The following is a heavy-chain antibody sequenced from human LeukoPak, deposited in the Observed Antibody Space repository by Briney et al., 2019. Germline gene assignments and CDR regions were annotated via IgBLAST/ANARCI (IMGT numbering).Heavy chain of an antibody. CDR1: GFTFSSYS. CDR2: INNDGSST. J-gene: IGHJ4*02. V-gene: IGHV3-74*01. Sequence: PGGSLRLSCAASGFTFSSYSMNWVRQAPGKGLVWVSRINNDGSSTSYADSVKGRFTISRDNAKNTLYLQMNSLRAEDTAVYHCARSIRGYSYGPFDYWGQGTLVTVSS. D-gene: IGHD5-18*01. CDR3: ARSIRGYSYGPFDY.